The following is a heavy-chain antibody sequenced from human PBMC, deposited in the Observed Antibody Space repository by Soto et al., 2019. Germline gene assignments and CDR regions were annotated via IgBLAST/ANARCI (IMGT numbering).Heavy chain of an antibody. CDR1: GFTFSTYA. J-gene: IGHJ6*02. D-gene: IGHD6-25*01. Sequence: QVQLVESGGGVVQPGRSLRLSCAASGFTFSTYAMHWVRQAPGKGLEWVAVISYDGSNKYYADSVTGRFTISRDNFKNTRYLQRNSLRADDTAGYYCAKDTDPARSGADVWGQGTTVTVSS. CDR2: ISYDGSNK. CDR3: AKDTDPARSGADV. V-gene: IGHV3-30*18.